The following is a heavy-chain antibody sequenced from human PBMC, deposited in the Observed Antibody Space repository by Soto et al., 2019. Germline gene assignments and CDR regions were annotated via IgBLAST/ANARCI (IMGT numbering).Heavy chain of an antibody. Sequence: GGSLRLSCAASGFTFSSYAMSWVRQAPGKGLEWVSAISGSGGSTYYADSVKGRFTISRDNSKNTLYLQMNSLRAEDAAVYYCARGRGGGHYFDFWGQGTLVTVSS. CDR1: GFTFSSYA. CDR3: ARGRGGGHYFDF. J-gene: IGHJ4*02. CDR2: ISGSGGST. D-gene: IGHD3-16*01. V-gene: IGHV3-23*01.